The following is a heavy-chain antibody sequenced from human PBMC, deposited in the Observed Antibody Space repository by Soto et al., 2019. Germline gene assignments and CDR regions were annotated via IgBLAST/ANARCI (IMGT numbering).Heavy chain of an antibody. Sequence: GGSLRLSCAAAGFTFSRYAMSWVRQAPGKGLEWVSSVSGSGATKNYASSGKGRFTISRDNSKNTLSLQMNSLRADDTALYYCAKEHGGGIGMVTSYFEDWGQGALVTVSS. V-gene: IGHV3-23*01. J-gene: IGHJ4*02. CDR3: AKEHGGGIGMVTSYFED. D-gene: IGHD5-18*01. CDR2: VSGSGATK. CDR1: GFTFSRYA.